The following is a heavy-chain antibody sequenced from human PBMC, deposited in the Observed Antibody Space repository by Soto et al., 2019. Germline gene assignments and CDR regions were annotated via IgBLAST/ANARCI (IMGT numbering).Heavy chain of an antibody. CDR2: IYYSGST. CDR3: ARQLRGYSGYGRNDAFDI. J-gene: IGHJ3*02. Sequence: PSETLSLTCTVSGGSISSYYWSWIRQPPGKGLEWIGYIYYSGSTNYNPSLKSRVTISVDTSKNQFSPKLSSVTAADTAVYYCARQLRGYSGYGRNDAFDIWGQGTMVTVSS. D-gene: IGHD5-12*01. CDR1: GGSISSYY. V-gene: IGHV4-59*08.